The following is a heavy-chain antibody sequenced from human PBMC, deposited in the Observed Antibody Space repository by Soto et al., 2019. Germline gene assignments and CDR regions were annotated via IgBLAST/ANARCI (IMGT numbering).Heavy chain of an antibody. Sequence: SETLSLTCTVSGGSISSGGYYWSWIRQHPGKGLEWIGYIYYSGSTYYNPSLKSRVTISVDTSKNQFSLKLSSVTAADTAVYYCARHPPNGDAFDIWGQGTMVTVSS. J-gene: IGHJ3*02. CDR1: GGSISSGGYY. V-gene: IGHV4-31*03. CDR2: IYYSGST. CDR3: ARHPPNGDAFDI. D-gene: IGHD2-8*01.